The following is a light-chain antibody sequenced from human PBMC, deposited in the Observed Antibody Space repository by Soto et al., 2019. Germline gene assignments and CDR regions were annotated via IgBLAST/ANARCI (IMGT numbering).Light chain of an antibody. CDR2: AVS. Sequence: DIVLTQSPGTLSLSPGERATLSCRASQSVSSKYLAWYQQKPGQAPRLLIYAVSTRATGIPDRFSGSGSGTDFTLTISRLEPEDFAVYYCQQYGSSPPITFGQGTRLEIK. CDR1: QSVSSKY. V-gene: IGKV3-20*01. CDR3: QQYGSSPPIT. J-gene: IGKJ5*01.